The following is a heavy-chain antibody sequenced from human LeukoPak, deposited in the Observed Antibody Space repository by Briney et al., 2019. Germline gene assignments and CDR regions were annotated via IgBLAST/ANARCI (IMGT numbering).Heavy chain of an antibody. CDR2: INPNSGGT. CDR1: GYTFTGYY. Sequence: ASVKVSCKASGYTFTGYYMHWVRQAPGQGLEWMGWINPNSGGTNYAQKFQGTVTMTRDTSISTAYMELSRLRSDDTAVYYCARPGGSSGYYKGPTNFDYWGQGTLVTVSS. CDR3: ARPGGSSGYYKGPTNFDY. J-gene: IGHJ4*02. V-gene: IGHV1-2*02. D-gene: IGHD3-22*01.